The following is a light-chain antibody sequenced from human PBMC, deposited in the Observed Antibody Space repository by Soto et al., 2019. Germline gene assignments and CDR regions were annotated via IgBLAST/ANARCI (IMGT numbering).Light chain of an antibody. J-gene: IGLJ1*01. CDR2: GDS. CDR1: SSNIGAGYH. Sequence: QSVLTQPASASGAPGQRVTISCTGSSSNIGAGYHVHWYQQLPGAAPKLLIFGDSNRPSGVPDRFSGSKSGTSASLAITGLQADDEADYYCQSSDSRLSGSDVFGTGTKVTVL. V-gene: IGLV1-40*01. CDR3: QSSDSRLSGSDV.